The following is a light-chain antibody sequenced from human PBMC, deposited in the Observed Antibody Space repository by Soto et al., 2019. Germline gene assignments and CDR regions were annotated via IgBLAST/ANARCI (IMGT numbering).Light chain of an antibody. V-gene: IGKV1-6*02. J-gene: IGKJ3*01. CDR2: AAS. CDR1: QGIGND. CDR3: LQDYTYPFT. Sequence: ALQMTQSPSSLSASVGDRVTITCRASQGIGNDLGWYQQKPGKAPKLLIYAASSLQSGVPSRFSGSGSGTDFTLTISSLQPEDFATYYCLQDYTYPFTFGPGTKVDIK.